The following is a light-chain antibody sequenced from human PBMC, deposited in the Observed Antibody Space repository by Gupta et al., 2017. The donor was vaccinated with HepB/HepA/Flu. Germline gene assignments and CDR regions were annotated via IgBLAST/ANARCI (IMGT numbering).Light chain of an antibody. CDR3: QQYSTTPST. V-gene: IGKV4-1*01. CDR1: QRVLYSANNKNY. Sequence: DIVVTQAPESLAVSLGERATISCKSSQRVLYSANNKNYLAWYQPKAGQPPKLLIYWASTPESPVPDRFSGTGSETAFTLTIPNLQAEAVAVYHCQQYSTTPSTFGQGTRLEIK. J-gene: IGKJ2*01. CDR2: WAS.